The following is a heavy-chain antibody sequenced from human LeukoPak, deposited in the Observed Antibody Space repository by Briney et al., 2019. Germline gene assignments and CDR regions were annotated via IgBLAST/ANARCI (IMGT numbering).Heavy chain of an antibody. Sequence: PGGSLRLSCAASGFTFSTYVMSWVRQAPGKGLEWVSGMTGSGNYIFYADSVKGRFTISRDNSKNTLYLQMNSLRAEDTAVYYCARARFFGVVISPIDYWGQGTLVTVSS. CDR2: MTGSGNYI. J-gene: IGHJ4*02. CDR3: ARARFFGVVISPIDY. CDR1: GFTFSTYV. D-gene: IGHD3-3*01. V-gene: IGHV3-23*01.